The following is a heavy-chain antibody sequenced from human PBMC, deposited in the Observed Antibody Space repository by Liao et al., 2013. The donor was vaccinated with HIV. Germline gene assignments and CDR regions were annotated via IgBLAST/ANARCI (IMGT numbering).Heavy chain of an antibody. D-gene: IGHD3-22*01. V-gene: IGHV4-30-4*08. Sequence: QLQLQESGPGLVKPSETLSLTCTVSGGSISSGDYYWSWIRQPPGKGLEWIGYIYYSGSTYYNPSLKSRVTISVDTSKNQFSLKLSSVTAADTAVYYCARENYYDSSGYPYYFDYWGQGTLVTVSS. CDR3: ARENYYDSSGYPYYFDY. CDR1: GGSISSGDYY. CDR2: IYYSGST. J-gene: IGHJ4*02.